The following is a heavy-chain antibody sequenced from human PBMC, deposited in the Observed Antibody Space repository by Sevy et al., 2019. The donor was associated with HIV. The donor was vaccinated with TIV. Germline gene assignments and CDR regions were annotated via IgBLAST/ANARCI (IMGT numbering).Heavy chain of an antibody. J-gene: IGHJ4*02. V-gene: IGHV1-18*01. CDR1: GYTFSSYG. D-gene: IGHD3-22*01. CDR2: ISGHDGNT. CDR3: TTMEYYHNIIGSSSGDY. Sequence: ASVKVSCQASGYTFSSYGSTWVRQVPGQGLEWMGWISGHDGNTIYAQTFQGRVTMTEDTSTDTAYMELSSLRSEDTAVYYCTTMEYYHNIIGSSSGDYWGQGTLVTVSS.